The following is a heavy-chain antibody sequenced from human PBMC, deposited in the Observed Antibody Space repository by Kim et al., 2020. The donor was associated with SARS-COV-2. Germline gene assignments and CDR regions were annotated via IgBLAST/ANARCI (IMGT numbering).Heavy chain of an antibody. Sequence: KFQGRVTMTRDTSISTAYMELSRLRSDDTVVYYCARARWGGSGWDDAFDIWGQGTMVTVSS. CDR3: ARARWGGSGWDDAFDI. V-gene: IGHV1-2*05. D-gene: IGHD6-19*01. J-gene: IGHJ3*02.